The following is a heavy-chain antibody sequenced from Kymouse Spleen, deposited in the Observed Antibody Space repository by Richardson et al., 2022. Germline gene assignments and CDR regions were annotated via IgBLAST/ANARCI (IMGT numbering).Heavy chain of an antibody. V-gene: IGHV3-11*01. CDR2: ISSSGSTI. CDR1: GFTFSDYY. J-gene: IGHJ6*02. Sequence: QVQLVESGGGLVKPGGSLRLSCAASGFTFSDYYMSWIRQAPGKGLEWVSYISSSGSTIYYADSVKGRFTISRDNAKNSLYLQMNSLRAEDTAVYYCAREGGTMVRGVRTSYYGMDVWGQGTTVTVSS. CDR3: AREGGTMVRGVRTSYYGMDV. D-gene: IGHD3-10*01.